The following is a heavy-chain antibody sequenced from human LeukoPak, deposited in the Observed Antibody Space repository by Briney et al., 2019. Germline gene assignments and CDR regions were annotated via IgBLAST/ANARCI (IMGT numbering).Heavy chain of an antibody. Sequence: PGRSLRLSCAASGFTFSRYTMHWVRQAPGKGLEWVAVIPYDGSNEYYADSVKGRFTISRDNSKNTLYFQMNSLRAEDSAVYYCASGAPFGELLGAFDIWGQGTMVTVSS. J-gene: IGHJ3*02. CDR3: ASGAPFGELLGAFDI. CDR1: GFTFSRYT. CDR2: IPYDGSNE. V-gene: IGHV3-30*14. D-gene: IGHD3-10*01.